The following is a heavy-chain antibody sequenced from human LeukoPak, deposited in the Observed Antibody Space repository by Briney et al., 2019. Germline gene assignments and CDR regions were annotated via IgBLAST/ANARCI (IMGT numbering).Heavy chain of an antibody. CDR3: ARGSIVGATFDYFDY. D-gene: IGHD1-26*01. J-gene: IGHJ4*02. CDR2: INPNSGGT. CDR1: GYTFTGYY. Sequence: ASVKVSCNASGYTFTGYYMHWVRQAPGQGLEWMGWINPNSGGTNYAQKFQGRVTMTRDTSISTAYMELSRLRSDDTAVYYCARGSIVGATFDYFDYWGQGTLVTVSS. V-gene: IGHV1-2*02.